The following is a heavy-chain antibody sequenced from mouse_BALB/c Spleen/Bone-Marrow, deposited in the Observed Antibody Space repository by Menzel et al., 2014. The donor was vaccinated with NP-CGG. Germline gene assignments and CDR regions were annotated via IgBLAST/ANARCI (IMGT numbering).Heavy chain of an antibody. V-gene: IGHV1-63*02. D-gene: IGHD1-1*01. CDR2: IYPGGGYT. J-gene: IGHJ4*01. Sequence: QVHVKQSGAELVRPGTSVKMSCKAAGYTFTNYWIGWVKQRPGHGLERIGDIYPGGGYTNYNEKFKGKATLTADTSSSTAYMQLSSLTSEDSAIYYCARTRDGSSSYYAMDYWGQGTSVTVSS. CDR1: GYTFTNYW. CDR3: ARTRDGSSSYYAMDY.